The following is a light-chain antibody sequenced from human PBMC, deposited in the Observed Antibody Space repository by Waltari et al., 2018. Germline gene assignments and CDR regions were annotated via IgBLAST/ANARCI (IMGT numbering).Light chain of an antibody. J-gene: IGLJ1*01. CDR2: EVS. Sequence: QSALTQPASVSGSPGQSITISCTGTSSDVGGYNYASWYQQHPGKAPKLMIYEVSNRPSGVSYRFSGSKSGNTASLTISGLQAEDEADYYCSSYTGSSTIFGTGTKVTVL. CDR1: SSDVGGYNY. CDR3: SSYTGSSTI. V-gene: IGLV2-14*01.